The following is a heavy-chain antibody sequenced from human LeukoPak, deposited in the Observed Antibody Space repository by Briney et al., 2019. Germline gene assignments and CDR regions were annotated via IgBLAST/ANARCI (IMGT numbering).Heavy chain of an antibody. Sequence: GRSLRLSCAASGFTFSSYAMHWVRQAPGKGLEWVAVIWYDGSNKYYADSVKGRFTISRDNSKNTLYLQMNSLRAEDTAVYYCARDNLRLAGVPYDYWGQGTLVTVSS. J-gene: IGHJ4*02. CDR1: GFTFSSYA. CDR2: IWYDGSNK. V-gene: IGHV3-33*08. D-gene: IGHD6-19*01. CDR3: ARDNLRLAGVPYDY.